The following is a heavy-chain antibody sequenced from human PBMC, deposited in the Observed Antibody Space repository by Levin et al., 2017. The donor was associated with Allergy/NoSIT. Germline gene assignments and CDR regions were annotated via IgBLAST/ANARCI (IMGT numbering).Heavy chain of an antibody. CDR3: ARDPRSGWYSSFDY. V-gene: IGHV3-53*01. CDR2: IYSGGST. Sequence: GGSLRLSCAASGFTVSSNYMSWVRQAPGKGLEWVSVIYSGGSTYYADSVKGRFTISRDNSKNTLYLQMNSLRAEDTAVYYCARDPRSGWYSSFDYWGQGTLVTVSS. CDR1: GFTVSSNY. J-gene: IGHJ4*02. D-gene: IGHD6-19*01.